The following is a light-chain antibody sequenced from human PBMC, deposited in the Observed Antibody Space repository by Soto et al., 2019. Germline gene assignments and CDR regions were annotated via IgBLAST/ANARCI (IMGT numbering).Light chain of an antibody. CDR3: QQYGSSPLIT. V-gene: IGKV3-20*01. CDR2: GAS. Sequence: TQSPSSFSASPGERATLSCRASQSVTSSYLAWYQQKPGQAPRLLIYGASSRATGIPDRFSGSGSGTDFTLTISRLEPEDFAVYYCQQYGSSPLITFGQGTRLEIK. CDR1: QSVTSSY. J-gene: IGKJ5*01.